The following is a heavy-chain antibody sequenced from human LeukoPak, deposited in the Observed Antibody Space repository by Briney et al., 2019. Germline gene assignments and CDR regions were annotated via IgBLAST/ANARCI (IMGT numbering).Heavy chain of an antibody. Sequence: ASVKVSCKASGYTFTSYGLSWVRQAPGQRLEWMGWITAYNGNTNYAQKFQGRVTITADESTSTAYMELSSLRSEDTAVYYCARISDTAMVTDDYWGQGTLVTVSS. CDR1: GYTFTSYG. V-gene: IGHV1-18*01. D-gene: IGHD5-18*01. CDR3: ARISDTAMVTDDY. CDR2: ITAYNGNT. J-gene: IGHJ4*02.